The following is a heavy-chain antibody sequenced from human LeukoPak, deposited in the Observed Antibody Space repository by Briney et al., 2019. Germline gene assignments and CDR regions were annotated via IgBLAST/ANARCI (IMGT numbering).Heavy chain of an antibody. CDR3: ASSRGIAARYYFDY. J-gene: IGHJ4*02. Sequence: PSETLSLTCTVSGGSISSSSYYWGWIRQPPGKGLEWIGYIYYSGSTNYNPSLKSRVTISVDTSKNQFSLKLSSVTAADTAVYYCASSRGIAARYYFDYWGQGTLVTVSS. CDR1: GGSISSSSYY. D-gene: IGHD6-13*01. V-gene: IGHV4-61*05. CDR2: IYYSGST.